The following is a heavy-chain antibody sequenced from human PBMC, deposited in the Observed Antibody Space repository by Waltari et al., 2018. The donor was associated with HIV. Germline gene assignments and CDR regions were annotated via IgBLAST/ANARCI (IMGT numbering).Heavy chain of an antibody. Sequence: QEQMVQSGAAVKTPGATVKVSCNASRYTLRSHAINWLRPGTGQGREWMGWMNPNSGNTGYAQKFQGRVTMTRNTSISTAYMELSSLRSEDTAVYYCARARRIAARSGYDWFDPWGQGTLVTVSS. V-gene: IGHV1-8*01. CDR1: RYTLRSHA. D-gene: IGHD6-6*01. CDR3: ARARRIAARSGYDWFDP. J-gene: IGHJ5*02. CDR2: MNPNSGNT.